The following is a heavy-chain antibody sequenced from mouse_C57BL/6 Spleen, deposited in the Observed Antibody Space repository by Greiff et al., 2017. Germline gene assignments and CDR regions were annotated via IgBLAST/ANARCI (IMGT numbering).Heavy chain of an antibody. CDR1: GFSLTSYG. V-gene: IGHV2-2*01. D-gene: IGHD1-1*01. Sequence: QVQLQQSGPGLVQPSQSLSITCTVSGFSLTSYGVHWVRQSPGKGLEWRGVIWSGGSTDYNAAFISRLRISKDNYKSQVFFKMNSLQADDTAIYYCARGPYYYGSTPSYWYFDVWGTGTTVTVSS. CDR3: ARGPYYYGSTPSYWYFDV. J-gene: IGHJ1*03. CDR2: IWSGGST.